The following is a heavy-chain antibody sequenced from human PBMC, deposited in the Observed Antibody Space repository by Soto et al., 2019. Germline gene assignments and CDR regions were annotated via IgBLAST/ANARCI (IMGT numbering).Heavy chain of an antibody. D-gene: IGHD6-13*01. CDR3: GRDAGRRFDY. CDR1: GFTFSSYW. Sequence: EVPLVESGGGLVQPGGSLRLCWAASGFTFSSYWMTWAREAPGKGLEWVASMNRDGSEKRYVDSVEGRFTISRDNAKNALFLQMNSLSPHDTAVYYCGRDAGRRFDYCGQGSLVTVSS. V-gene: IGHV3-7*01. J-gene: IGHJ4*02. CDR2: MNRDGSEK.